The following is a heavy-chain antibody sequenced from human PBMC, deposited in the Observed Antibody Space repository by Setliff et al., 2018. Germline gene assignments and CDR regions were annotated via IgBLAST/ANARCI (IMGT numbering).Heavy chain of an antibody. Sequence: ASVKVSCKASGYTFTGYYMHWVRQAPGQGLEWMGRINPNSGGTNYAQKFQGRVTMTRDTSISTAYMELSRLRSDDTAVYYCAKDGVGAKYYFDYWGQGTLVTSPQ. CDR3: AKDGVGAKYYFDY. CDR2: INPNSGGT. D-gene: IGHD1-26*01. J-gene: IGHJ4*02. CDR1: GYTFTGYY. V-gene: IGHV1-2*06.